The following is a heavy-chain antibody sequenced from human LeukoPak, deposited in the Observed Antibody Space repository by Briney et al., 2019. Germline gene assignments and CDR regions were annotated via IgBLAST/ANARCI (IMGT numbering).Heavy chain of an antibody. CDR3: ARGGSYCSGGSCYSLAFDI. CDR2: TIPIFGTA. D-gene: IGHD2-15*01. Sequence: GSSVKASCKASGGTFSSYAISWVRQAPGQGLEWMGGTIPIFGTANYAQKFQGRVTITADESTSTAYMELSSLRSEDTAVYYCARGGSYCSGGSCYSLAFDIWDQGTMVTVSS. V-gene: IGHV1-69*01. J-gene: IGHJ3*02. CDR1: GGTFSSYA.